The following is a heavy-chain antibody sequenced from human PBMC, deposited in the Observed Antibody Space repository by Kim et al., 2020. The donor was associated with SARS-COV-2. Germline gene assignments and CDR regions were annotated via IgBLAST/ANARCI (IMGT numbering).Heavy chain of an antibody. V-gene: IGHV4-39*01. Sequence: PSLKSRVTISVDTSKNQFSLKLSSVTAADTAVYYCARRRVAARQGAYFDYWGQGTLVTVSS. D-gene: IGHD6-6*01. CDR3: ARRRVAARQGAYFDY. J-gene: IGHJ4*02.